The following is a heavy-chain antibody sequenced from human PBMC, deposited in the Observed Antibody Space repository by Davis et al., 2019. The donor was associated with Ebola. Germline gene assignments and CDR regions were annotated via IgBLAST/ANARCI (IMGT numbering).Heavy chain of an antibody. V-gene: IGHV3-20*01. Sequence: GESLKISCAASGFTFDDYAMSWVRQAPGKGLEWVSGINWNGGSAGYVDSVKGRFTISRDNAKDSLYLRMTSLRTEDTAFYQCARVNAATGYSRFDLWGQGTLVTVSS. CDR2: INWNGGSA. J-gene: IGHJ5*02. CDR1: GFTFDDYA. CDR3: ARVNAATGYSRFDL. D-gene: IGHD3-9*01.